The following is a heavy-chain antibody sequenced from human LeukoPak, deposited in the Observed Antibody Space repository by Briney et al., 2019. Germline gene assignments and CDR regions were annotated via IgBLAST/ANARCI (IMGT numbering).Heavy chain of an antibody. CDR1: GFTFSNAW. CDR3: TTASRGSLFYYYYGMDV. CDR2: IKSKSDGGAT. V-gene: IGHV3-15*01. D-gene: IGHD5-12*01. Sequence: GGSLRLSCASSGFTFSNAWMSWVRQAPGKGLEWVVRIKSKSDGGATEYAAPVEGRLTISRDDSKNTLSLQMNSLKTEDTAVYYCTTASRGSLFYYYYGMDVWGQGTTVTVSS. J-gene: IGHJ6*02.